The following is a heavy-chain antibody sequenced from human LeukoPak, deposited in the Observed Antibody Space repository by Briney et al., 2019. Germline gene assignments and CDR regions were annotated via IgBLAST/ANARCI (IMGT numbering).Heavy chain of an antibody. J-gene: IGHJ6*02. CDR1: GFTFSSYW. D-gene: IGHD3-22*01. CDR3: ARDDSSGYYTQSMDV. V-gene: IGHV3-7*01. CDR2: IKFDGSEK. Sequence: GGSLRLSCAASGFTFSSYWLSWVRQAPGKGLEWVANIKFDGSEKYYVDSVKGRFTISRDNAKNSLYLQMNSLRAEDTAVYYCARDDSSGYYTQSMDVWGQGTTVTVSS.